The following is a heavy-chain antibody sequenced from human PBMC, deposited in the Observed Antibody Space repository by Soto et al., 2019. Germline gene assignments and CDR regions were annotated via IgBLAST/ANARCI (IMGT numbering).Heavy chain of an antibody. J-gene: IGHJ5*02. CDR2: IIPIFGTA. CDR1: GGTFSSYA. CDR3: ASGSSSSGGFDP. Sequence: SVKVSCKASGGTFSSYAISWVRQAPGQGLEWMGGIIPIFGTANYAQKFQGRVTITADESTSTAYMELSSLRSEDTAVYYCASGSSSSGGFDPWGQGTLVTVSS. D-gene: IGHD6-6*01. V-gene: IGHV1-69*13.